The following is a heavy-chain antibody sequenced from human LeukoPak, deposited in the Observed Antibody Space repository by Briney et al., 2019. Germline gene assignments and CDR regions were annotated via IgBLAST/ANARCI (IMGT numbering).Heavy chain of an antibody. V-gene: IGHV1-8*01. CDR1: GYTFTSYD. D-gene: IGHD3-10*01. CDR3: ARGRMVRGVTWWFDP. J-gene: IGHJ5*02. Sequence: GASVKVSCKASGYTFTSYDINWVRQATGQGLEWMGWMNPNSGNTGYAQKFQGRGTMTRNTSTSTAYMELSSLKSEDTGVYYCARGRMVRGVTWWFDPWGQGTLVTVSS. CDR2: MNPNSGNT.